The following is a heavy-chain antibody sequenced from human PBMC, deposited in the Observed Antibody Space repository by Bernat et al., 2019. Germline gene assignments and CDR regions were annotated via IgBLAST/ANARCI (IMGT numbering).Heavy chain of an antibody. D-gene: IGHD6-13*01. V-gene: IGHV3-33*01. CDR2: IWYDGSNK. CDR3: ARGTWYSSSWYPSS. CDR1: GITFSSYG. Sequence: QVQLVESGGGVVQPGRSLRLSCAASGITFSSYGMHWVRQAPGKGLEWVAVIWYDGSNKYYADSVKGRFTISGDNSKNTLYLQMNSLRAEDTAVYYCARGTWYSSSWYPSSWGQGTLVTVSS. J-gene: IGHJ5*02.